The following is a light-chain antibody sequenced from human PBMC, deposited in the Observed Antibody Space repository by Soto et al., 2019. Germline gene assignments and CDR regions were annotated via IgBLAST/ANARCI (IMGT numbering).Light chain of an antibody. J-gene: IGLJ1*01. CDR2: DVT. CDR1: SSDVGGYNY. CDR3: CSYAGSYSYV. Sequence: QSVLTQPRSVSGSPGQSVAISCTGTSSDVGGYNYVSWYQQHPGKAPKLMIYDVTKRPSGVPDRFSASKSGNTASLTISGLQADDEADYYCCSYAGSYSYVFGTG. V-gene: IGLV2-11*01.